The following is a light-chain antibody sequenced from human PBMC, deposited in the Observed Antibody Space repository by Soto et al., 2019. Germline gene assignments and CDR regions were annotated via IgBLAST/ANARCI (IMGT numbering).Light chain of an antibody. CDR2: WAS. Sequence: DIVMTQSPDSLAVSLGERATISCKSSQTVLKTSNKRNYFAWYQQKPGHPPKLLIYWASTRQSGVPDRFSGGGSGTDFSLTISSLQAADVSVYDCQQYLTAPPTFGQGTKVEIK. CDR1: QTVLKTSNKRNY. J-gene: IGKJ1*01. CDR3: QQYLTAPPT. V-gene: IGKV4-1*01.